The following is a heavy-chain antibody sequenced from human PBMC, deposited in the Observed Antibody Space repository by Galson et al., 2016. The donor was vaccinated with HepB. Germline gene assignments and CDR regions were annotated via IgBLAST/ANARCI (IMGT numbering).Heavy chain of an antibody. J-gene: IGHJ4*02. CDR1: GFSLSTSGEG. D-gene: IGHD3-10*02. CDR3: ARSYVACFDY. V-gene: IGHV2-5*02. Sequence: PALVKPTQTLTLTCTFSGFSLSTSGEGVGWIRQPPGKALEWLALIYWDDDKRCSPSLKSRLTITKDTSKKQVVLTMTNMDPVDTATYYCARSYVACFDYWGQGNLVIVSS. CDR2: IYWDDDK.